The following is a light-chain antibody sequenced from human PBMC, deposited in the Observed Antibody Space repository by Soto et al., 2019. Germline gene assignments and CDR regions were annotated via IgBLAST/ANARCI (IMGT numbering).Light chain of an antibody. CDR2: RNN. CDR3: AAWDDSLHVV. CDR1: SSNIGSNY. Sequence: QSVLTQPPSASGTPGQRVTISCSGSSSNIGSNYVYWYQQLPGTAPKLLIYRNNQRPSGVPDRFSGSKSGTSASLAISGLRSEDEADYYCAAWDDSLHVVFGGGNKVTVL. V-gene: IGLV1-47*01. J-gene: IGLJ2*01.